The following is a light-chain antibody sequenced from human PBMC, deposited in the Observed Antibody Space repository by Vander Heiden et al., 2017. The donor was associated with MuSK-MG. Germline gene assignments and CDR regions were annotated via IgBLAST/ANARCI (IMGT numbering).Light chain of an antibody. V-gene: IGKV1-39*01. CDR1: QSISSY. Sequence: DIQMTQSPSSLSASVGDRVTITCRASQSISSYLNWYQQKPGKAPKLLIYVASSLQSAVPSTHSGSASRTDFTLTIISLQPADFATYYSQQTDSTPRTFGQGTKLEIK. CDR2: VAS. CDR3: QQTDSTPRT. J-gene: IGKJ2*01.